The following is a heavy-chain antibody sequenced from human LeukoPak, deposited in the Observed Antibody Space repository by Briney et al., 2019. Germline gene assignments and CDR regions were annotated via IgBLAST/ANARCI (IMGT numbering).Heavy chain of an antibody. V-gene: IGHV4-30-2*01. D-gene: IGHD6-19*01. CDR2: IYHSGST. CDR3: ARVPAVAGTDTNWYFDL. Sequence: PSETLSLTCTVSGGSISSGGYYWSWIRQPPGKGLEWIGYIYHSGSTYYNPSLKSRVTISVDRSKNQFSLKLSSVTAADTAVYYCARVPAVAGTDTNWYFDLWGRGTLVTVSS. J-gene: IGHJ2*01. CDR1: GGSISSGGYY.